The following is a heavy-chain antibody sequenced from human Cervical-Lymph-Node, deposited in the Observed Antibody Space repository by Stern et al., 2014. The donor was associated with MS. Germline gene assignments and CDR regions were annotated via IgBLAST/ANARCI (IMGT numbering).Heavy chain of an antibody. J-gene: IGHJ4*02. Sequence: VQLVESGGGVVQPGRSLRLSCAASGFTFSSYGMHWVRQAPGKGLEWAAVIWYDGSNKYYADSVKGRFTISRDNSKNTLYLQMNSLRAEDTAVYYCARGVLGIVGATEFDYWGQGTLVTVSS. CDR3: ARGVLGIVGATEFDY. CDR2: IWYDGSNK. V-gene: IGHV3-33*01. D-gene: IGHD1-26*01. CDR1: GFTFSSYG.